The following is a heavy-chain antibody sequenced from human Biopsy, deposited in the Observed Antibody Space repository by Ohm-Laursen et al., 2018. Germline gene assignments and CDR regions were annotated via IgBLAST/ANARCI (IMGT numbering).Heavy chain of an antibody. CDR2: INAKTGDT. J-gene: IGHJ5*02. CDR3: TRGGYYYDSLAYYYWFDP. Sequence: SVKVSCKASGYTFTGYHVHWVRQAPGQGLECMGWINAKTGDTNYAQKFQGRVTMTRDTSISTAYVDLSSLRSDDTAVYYCTRGGYYYDSLAYYYWFDPWGQGTLVTVSS. V-gene: IGHV1-2*02. CDR1: GYTFTGYH. D-gene: IGHD3-22*01.